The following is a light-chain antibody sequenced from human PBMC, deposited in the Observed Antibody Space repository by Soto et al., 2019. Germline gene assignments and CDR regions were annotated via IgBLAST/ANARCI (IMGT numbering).Light chain of an antibody. CDR3: QQYNNWHQT. J-gene: IGKJ1*01. CDR2: GAS. CDR1: QSISSN. V-gene: IGKV3-15*01. Sequence: EIVMTQSPATLSVSPGDRATLSCRASQSISSNLAWYQQKPGQAPRLLVYGASTRATAIPARFGGSGSGTEFTLTISSLQSEDFAVYYCQQYNNWHQTFGQGTKVEIK.